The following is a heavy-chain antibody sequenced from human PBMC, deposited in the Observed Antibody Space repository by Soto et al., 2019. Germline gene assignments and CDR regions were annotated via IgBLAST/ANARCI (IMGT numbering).Heavy chain of an antibody. CDR1: GYTFTGYY. J-gene: IGHJ4*02. D-gene: IGHD3-16*01. CDR2: INPSTGGT. V-gene: IGHV1-2*02. Sequence: QVHLVQSGAEVKKAGAAVKVSCKASGYTFTGYYIHWVRQAPGQGFGWVGSINPSTGGTSYAQKFQGTVTLTRDTSISTGYIELTRLRSNDRAVYYCARDLGGLGDPFDTGGQGTRVTVFS. CDR3: ARDLGGLGDPFDT.